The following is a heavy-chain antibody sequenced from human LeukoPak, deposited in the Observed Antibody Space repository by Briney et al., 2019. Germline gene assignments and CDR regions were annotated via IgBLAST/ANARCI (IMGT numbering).Heavy chain of an antibody. CDR3: ARGGATMGDYYFDY. CDR2: IYHNEST. D-gene: IGHD1-26*01. J-gene: IGHJ4*02. CDR1: GYSIGSGFY. Sequence: SETLSLTCTVSGYSIGSGFYWGWIRQPPGKGLEWIGSIYHNESTYYNSSLKSRITLSVDTSKNQFSLRLNSVAAADTAVYYCARGGATMGDYYFDYWGQGTLVTVSS. V-gene: IGHV4-38-2*02.